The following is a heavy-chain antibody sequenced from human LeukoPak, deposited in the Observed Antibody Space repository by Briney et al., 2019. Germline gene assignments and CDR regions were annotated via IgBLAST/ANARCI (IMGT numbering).Heavy chain of an antibody. Sequence: PSETLSLTCTVSGFSISNGYHWGWIRQPPGTGLEWIGSVYQSGSTHYNPSLKSRVTISVDTSKNHFSLKLSSVTAADTAMYYCARAPGNPVNGYHFDYWGQGTLVTVSS. D-gene: IGHD1-1*01. J-gene: IGHJ4*02. CDR1: GFSISNGYH. CDR3: ARAPGNPVNGYHFDY. CDR2: VYQSGST. V-gene: IGHV4-38-2*02.